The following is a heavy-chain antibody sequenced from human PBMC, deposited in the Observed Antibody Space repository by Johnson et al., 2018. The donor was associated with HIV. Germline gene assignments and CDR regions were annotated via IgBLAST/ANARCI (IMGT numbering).Heavy chain of an antibody. CDR3: ARRYSGSYGAFDI. CDR1: GFTFRNYA. Sequence: QVQLVESGGGVVQPGRSLRLSCADSGFTFRNYAMHWVRQAPGKGLEWVAVISYDGSNKYYADSVKGRFTISRDNAKNSLYLQMNSLRAEDTAVYYCARRYSGSYGAFDIWGQGTMVTVSS. J-gene: IGHJ3*02. V-gene: IGHV3-30-3*01. D-gene: IGHD1-26*01. CDR2: ISYDGSNK.